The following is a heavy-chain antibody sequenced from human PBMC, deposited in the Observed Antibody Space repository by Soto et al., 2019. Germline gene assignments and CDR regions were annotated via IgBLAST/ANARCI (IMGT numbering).Heavy chain of an antibody. D-gene: IGHD2-15*01. Sequence: SGPTLVKPTQTLTLTCTFSGFSLSASGVGVGWIRQPPGKALEWLALIYWSDDKRYSPSLKSRLTITKDTSKNQVVLTMTNMDPVDTATYYCAHRPPEGCSGGSCYDNWGQGTLVTVSS. CDR2: IYWSDDK. CDR1: GFSLSASGVG. J-gene: IGHJ4*02. V-gene: IGHV2-5*01. CDR3: AHRPPEGCSGGSCYDN.